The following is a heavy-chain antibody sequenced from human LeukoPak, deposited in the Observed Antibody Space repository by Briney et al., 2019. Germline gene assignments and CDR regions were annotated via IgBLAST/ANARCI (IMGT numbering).Heavy chain of an antibody. CDR3: ARSPIFGEHPEYFQH. CDR1: GFTFSSYG. V-gene: IGHV3-30*03. Sequence: GGSLRLSCAASGFTFSSYGMHWVRQAPGKGLEWVAVISYDGSNKYYADSVKGRFTISRDNSKNTLYLQMNSLRAEDTAVYYCARSPIFGEHPEYFQHWGQGTLVTVSS. J-gene: IGHJ1*01. D-gene: IGHD3-3*01. CDR2: ISYDGSNK.